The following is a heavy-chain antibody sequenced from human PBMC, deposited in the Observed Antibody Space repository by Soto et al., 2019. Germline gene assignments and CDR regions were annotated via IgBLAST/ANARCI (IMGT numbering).Heavy chain of an antibody. CDR3: ARISYWVKDY. CDR1: GASLSSGSYY. Sequence: SETLSLTCTVSGASLSSGSYYWSWIRQPRGKGLEWIGYFYYTGTTKYNPSLESRVTISADTSKNQFSLNLTSVTAADTAVYYCARISYWVKDYWGQGALVTVSS. V-gene: IGHV4-61*01. CDR2: FYYTGTT. J-gene: IGHJ4*02. D-gene: IGHD2-8*02.